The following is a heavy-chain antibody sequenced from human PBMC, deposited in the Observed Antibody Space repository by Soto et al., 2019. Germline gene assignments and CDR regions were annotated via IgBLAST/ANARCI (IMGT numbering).Heavy chain of an antibody. V-gene: IGHV3-30*04. CDR1: GFTFRRHA. CDR2: ISSDGSAK. D-gene: IGHD3-10*01. J-gene: IGHJ4*01. Sequence: PGGSLRLSCAASGFTFRRHAIHWVRQAPGKGLEWVAVISSDGSAKYYVDSVKGRFTSSRDNSKNTVFLQMSSLSFEDTAIYYCAGSRSSAVADSFDTWGQGALV. CDR3: AGSRSSAVADSFDT.